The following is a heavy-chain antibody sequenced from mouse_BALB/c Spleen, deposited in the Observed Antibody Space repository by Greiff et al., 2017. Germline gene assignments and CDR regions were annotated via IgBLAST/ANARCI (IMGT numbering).Heavy chain of an antibody. CDR2: IYPGNVNT. D-gene: IGHD1-2*01. CDR3: TSLTTATDYFDY. V-gene: IGHV1S56*01. CDR1: GYTFTSYY. J-gene: IGHJ2*01. Sequence: QVQLQQSGPELVKPGASVRISCKASGYTFTSYYIHWVKQRPGQGLEWIGWIYPGNVNTKYNEKFKDKATLTVDKSSSTAYMQLSSPTSEDSAVYYCTSLTTATDYFDYWGQGTTLTVSS.